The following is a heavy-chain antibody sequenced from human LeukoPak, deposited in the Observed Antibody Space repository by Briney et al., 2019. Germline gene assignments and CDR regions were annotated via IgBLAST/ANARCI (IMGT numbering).Heavy chain of an antibody. CDR2: ISGSGGST. V-gene: IGHV3-23*01. D-gene: IGHD2-21*01. J-gene: IGHJ3*02. CDR1: GFTFSSYA. CDR3: ATHIALGAFHI. Sequence: GGSLRLSCAASGFTFSSYAMSWVRQAPGKGLEWVSTISGSGGSTYYADSVRGRFTISRDTSKNTLYLQMNSLRAEDTAIYYCATHIALGAFHIWGQGTMVTVSS.